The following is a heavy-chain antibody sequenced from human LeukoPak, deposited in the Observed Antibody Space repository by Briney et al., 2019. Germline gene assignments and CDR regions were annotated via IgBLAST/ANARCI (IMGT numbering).Heavy chain of an antibody. Sequence: GASVKASRKASGGTFSSYAISWVRQAPGQGLEWMGGIIPIFGTANYAQKFQGRVTITTDESTSTAYMELSSLRSEDTAVYYCATMLLAAAGPNPYYYYYYYMDVWGKGTTVTVSS. CDR3: ATMLLAAAGPNPYYYYYYYMDV. D-gene: IGHD6-13*01. J-gene: IGHJ6*03. CDR1: GGTFSSYA. CDR2: IIPIFGTA. V-gene: IGHV1-69*05.